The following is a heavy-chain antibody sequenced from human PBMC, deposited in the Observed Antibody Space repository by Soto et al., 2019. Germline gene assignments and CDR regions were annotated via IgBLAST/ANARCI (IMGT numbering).Heavy chain of an antibody. CDR1: GFTFSSYT. D-gene: IGHD5-18*01. Sequence: EVQLVESGGGLVKPGGSLRLSCAASGFTFSSYTMNWVRQAPDKGLEWVSSISSGSNYIYYADSVKGQFTISRDNAKNSLYLQMNSLRAEDTAVYYCARGYGSADYWGQGTLVTVSS. V-gene: IGHV3-21*01. J-gene: IGHJ4*02. CDR3: ARGYGSADY. CDR2: ISSGSNYI.